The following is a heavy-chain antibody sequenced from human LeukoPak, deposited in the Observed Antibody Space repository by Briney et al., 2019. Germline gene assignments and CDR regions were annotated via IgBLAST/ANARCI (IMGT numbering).Heavy chain of an antibody. V-gene: IGHV3-7*04. CDR2: IKQDGGEK. Sequence: GGSLRLSCAGSGFTFSNYGMHWVRQAPGKGLEWVANIKQDGGEKYYVDSVKGRFTISRDNAKNSLYLQMNSLRPEDTAVYYCAGRGDGNLYYFDHWGQGTLVTASS. CDR3: AGRGDGNLYYFDH. D-gene: IGHD5-24*01. CDR1: GFTFSNYG. J-gene: IGHJ4*02.